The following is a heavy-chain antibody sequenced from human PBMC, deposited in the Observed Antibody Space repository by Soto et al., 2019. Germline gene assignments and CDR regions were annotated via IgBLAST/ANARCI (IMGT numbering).Heavy chain of an antibody. D-gene: IGHD6-6*01. Sequence: QVQLVQSGAEVKKPGASVKVSCKASGYTFTSYGISWVRQAPGQGLGWMGWISAYNGNTNYAKKLEGRVTMTTDTSTSTAYMERRSLRSDDTAVYYCAREALAAREPRFDPWGQGTLVTVSS. J-gene: IGHJ5*02. CDR2: ISAYNGNT. CDR1: GYTFTSYG. CDR3: AREALAAREPRFDP. V-gene: IGHV1-18*01.